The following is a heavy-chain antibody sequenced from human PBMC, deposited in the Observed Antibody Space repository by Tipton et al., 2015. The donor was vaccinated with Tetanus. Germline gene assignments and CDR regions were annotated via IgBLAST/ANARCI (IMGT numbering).Heavy chain of an antibody. V-gene: IGHV4-30-2*01. CDR2: IYHSGST. J-gene: IGHJ4*02. CDR1: GGSISSGGYS. D-gene: IGHD3-10*01. Sequence: TLSLTCAVSGGSISSGGYSWSWIRQPPGKGLEWIGYIYHSGSTYYNPSLKSRVTISVDRSKNQFSLKLSSVTAADTAVYYCARVITMVRGTYYFDCWGQGTLVTVSS. CDR3: ARVITMVRGTYYFDC.